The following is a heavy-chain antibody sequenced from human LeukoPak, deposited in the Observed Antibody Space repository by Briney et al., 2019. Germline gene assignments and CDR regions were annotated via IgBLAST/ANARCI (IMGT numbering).Heavy chain of an antibody. CDR3: ARDSYNNVDQ. CDR1: GFTFSSYW. Sequence: GGSLRLSCAASGFTFSSYWMHWVRQAPGKGLVWVSRISTEGGNTAYADSVKGRFTVSRDNGRNTLYLQRNNLRAEDTAVYYCARDSYNNVDQWGQGTLVTVSS. V-gene: IGHV3-74*01. J-gene: IGHJ1*01. CDR2: ISTEGGNT. D-gene: IGHD5-24*01.